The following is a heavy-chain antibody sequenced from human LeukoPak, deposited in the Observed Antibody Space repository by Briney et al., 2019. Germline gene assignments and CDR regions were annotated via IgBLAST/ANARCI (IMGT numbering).Heavy chain of an antibody. CDR3: ASILGGNSGYYYYYGMDV. Sequence: SETLSLTCTVSGGSISSSSYYWGWIRQPPGKGLEWIGSIYYSGSTYYNPSLKSRVTISVDTSKNQFSLKLSSVTAADTAVYYCASILGGNSGYYYYYGMDVWGQGTTVTVSS. D-gene: IGHD4-23*01. J-gene: IGHJ6*02. CDR2: IYYSGST. CDR1: GGSISSSSYY. V-gene: IGHV4-39*07.